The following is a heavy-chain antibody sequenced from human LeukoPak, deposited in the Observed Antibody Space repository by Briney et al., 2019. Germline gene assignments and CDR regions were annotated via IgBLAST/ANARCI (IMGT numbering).Heavy chain of an antibody. CDR1: GGSFSGYY. J-gene: IGHJ4*02. CDR3: ARGGVYFDY. Sequence: KPSETLSLTCAGYGGSFSGYYWSWIRQPPGKGLEWIGEINHSGSTNYNPSLKSRVTISVDTSKNQFSLKLTSVTTADTAVYYCARGGVYFDYWGQGTLVTVSS. CDR2: INHSGST. D-gene: IGHD3-16*01. V-gene: IGHV4-34*01.